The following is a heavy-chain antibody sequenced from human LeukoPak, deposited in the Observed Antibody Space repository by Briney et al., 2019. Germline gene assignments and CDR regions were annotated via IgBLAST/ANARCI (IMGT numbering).Heavy chain of an antibody. Sequence: GASVKVSCKASGYTFTSYAISWVRQAPGQGLEWMGGIIPIFGTANYAQKFQGRVTITADESTSTAYMELSSLRSEDTAVYYCARGPFSSGWHAKQFDYWGQGTLVTVSS. D-gene: IGHD6-19*01. J-gene: IGHJ4*02. CDR1: GYTFTSYA. CDR2: IIPIFGTA. V-gene: IGHV1-69*13. CDR3: ARGPFSSGWHAKQFDY.